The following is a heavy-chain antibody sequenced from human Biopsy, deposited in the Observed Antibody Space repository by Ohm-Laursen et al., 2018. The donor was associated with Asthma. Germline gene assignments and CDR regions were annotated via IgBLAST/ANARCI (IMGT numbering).Heavy chain of an antibody. D-gene: IGHD4-17*01. CDR2: VFWSGST. J-gene: IGHJ6*02. CDR1: GGYTGSSDHH. V-gene: IGHV4-30-4*01. CDR3: ARVVSYGDIYFGIDV. Sequence: TLSLTCGVSGGYTGSSDHHWAWIRQAPGKGLEWIGFVFWSGSTHYSRSLERRVSISIDTATNEFSMKLWSVTPADTAVYFCARVVSYGDIYFGIDVWGPGNTV.